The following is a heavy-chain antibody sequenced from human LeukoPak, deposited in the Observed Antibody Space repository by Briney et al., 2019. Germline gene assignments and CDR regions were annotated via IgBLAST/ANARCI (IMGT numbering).Heavy chain of an antibody. CDR1: GGSISSYY. CDR2: IYHSGST. J-gene: IGHJ6*03. Sequence: SETLSLTCTVSGGSISSYYWSWIRQPPGKGLEWIGYIYHSGSTKYNPSLKSRVTISVDTSRNQFSLKMSSVTAADTAVYYCAREFSASSSTYMDVWGKGTTVTVSS. CDR3: AREFSASSSTYMDV. D-gene: IGHD6-13*01. V-gene: IGHV4-59*01.